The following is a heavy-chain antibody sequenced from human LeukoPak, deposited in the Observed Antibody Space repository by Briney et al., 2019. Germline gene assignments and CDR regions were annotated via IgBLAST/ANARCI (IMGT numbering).Heavy chain of an antibody. D-gene: IGHD5-12*01. Sequence: PGRSLRLSCAASGFSFSSYAMHWVRQAPGKGLEWVAVISYDGRIKYYADSVQGRFTISRDNSKNTVYVQVNSLRAEDTAVYYCARALYTFGYSGYDRTRAYGKFDYWGQGTLVTVSS. V-gene: IGHV3-30*04. CDR2: ISYDGRIK. CDR3: ARALYTFGYSGYDRTRAYGKFDY. CDR1: GFSFSSYA. J-gene: IGHJ4*02.